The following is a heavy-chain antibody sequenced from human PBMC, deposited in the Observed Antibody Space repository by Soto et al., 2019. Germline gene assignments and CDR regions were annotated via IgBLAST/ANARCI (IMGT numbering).Heavy chain of an antibody. V-gene: IGHV4-61*01. CDR3: ARTTAVPNTLRSRYYFDY. CDR1: GGPVNNRTYY. CDR2: VYYSGTT. D-gene: IGHD4-17*01. Sequence: QVQLQESGPGLLKPSETLSLTCSVSGGPVNNRTYYWSWIRQPPGKRLEWIGYVYYSGTTNYNPSLKSRVSISVDTSKNQFSLSLSSVTAADTALYYCARTTAVPNTLRSRYYFDYWGQGTLVTVSS. J-gene: IGHJ4*02.